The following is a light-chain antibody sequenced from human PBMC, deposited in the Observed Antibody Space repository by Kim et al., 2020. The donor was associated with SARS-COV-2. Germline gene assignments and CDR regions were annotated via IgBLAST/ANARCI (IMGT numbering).Light chain of an antibody. J-gene: IGKJ2*03. CDR3: QQTFSTQYS. CDR1: QSVSIN. V-gene: IGKV1-39*01. CDR2: GAS. Sequence: DLEMTQSPSALSASVGDRVTITCRATQSVSINLNWYQQRPGKAPRLLIYGASTLQSGVPSRFSGSGSGTGFTLTISSLQPEDFAIYYCQQTFSTQYSFGQGTKLEI.